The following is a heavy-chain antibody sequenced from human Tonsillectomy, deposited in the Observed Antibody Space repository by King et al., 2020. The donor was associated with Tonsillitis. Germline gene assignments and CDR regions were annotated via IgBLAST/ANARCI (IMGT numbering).Heavy chain of an antibody. CDR2: IWYDGSNK. D-gene: IGHD2/OR15-2a*01. J-gene: IGHJ5*02. CDR1: GFTFSSYG. V-gene: IGHV3-33*01. CDR3: ARAFWAENNWFDP. Sequence: VQLVESGGGVVQPGRSLRLSCAASGFTFSSYGMHWVRQAPGKGLEWVAVIWYDGSNKYYADSVKGRFTISRDNSKNTLYLQMNSLRAEDTAVYYCARAFWAENNWFDPWGQGTLVTVSS.